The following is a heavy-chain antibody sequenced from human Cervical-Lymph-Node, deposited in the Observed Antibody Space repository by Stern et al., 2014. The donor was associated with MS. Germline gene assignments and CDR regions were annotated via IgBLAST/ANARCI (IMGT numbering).Heavy chain of an antibody. J-gene: IGHJ5*02. V-gene: IGHV4-4*07. Sequence: QLQLQASGPGLVKPSETLSLTCTVSGGSISSYYWSWIRQPAGTRLEWIGRLYAIGNTIYNPSRKSRFSMSLDTSKNQFSLKLTSVTAADTAVYYCARDFQPSLTGSTSNWFDAWGQGTLVTVSS. CDR1: GGSISSYY. CDR3: ARDFQPSLTGSTSNWFDA. D-gene: IGHD1-20*01. CDR2: LYAIGNT.